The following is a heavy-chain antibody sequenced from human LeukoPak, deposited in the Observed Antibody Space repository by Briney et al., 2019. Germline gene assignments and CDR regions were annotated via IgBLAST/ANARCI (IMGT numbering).Heavy chain of an antibody. CDR3: ARTKWGYFDY. J-gene: IGHJ4*02. Sequence: SQTLSLTCAISGDSVSSNSATWNRIRQSPSRGLEWLGRTYYRSRWYNDYAVSVKSRITVNPDTSKNQFSLQLNSVTPDDTAVYYCARTKWGYFDYWGQGTLVTVSS. V-gene: IGHV6-1*01. D-gene: IGHD7-27*01. CDR1: GDSVSSNSAT. CDR2: TYYRSRWYN.